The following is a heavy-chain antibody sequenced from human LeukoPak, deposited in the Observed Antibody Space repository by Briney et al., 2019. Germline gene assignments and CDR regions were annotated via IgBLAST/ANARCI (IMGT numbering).Heavy chain of an antibody. Sequence: GRSLRLSCAASEFTFSSYGMHWVRQAPGKGLEWVAVISYDGSNKHYADSVKGRFTISRDNSKNTLYLQMSSLRAEDTAVYYCAKDQGWELLLYHYYGMDVWGQGTTVTVSS. J-gene: IGHJ6*02. D-gene: IGHD1-26*01. CDR1: EFTFSSYG. CDR2: ISYDGSNK. CDR3: AKDQGWELLLYHYYGMDV. V-gene: IGHV3-30*18.